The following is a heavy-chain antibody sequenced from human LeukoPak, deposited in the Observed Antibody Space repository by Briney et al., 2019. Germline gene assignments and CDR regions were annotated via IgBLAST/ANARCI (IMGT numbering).Heavy chain of an antibody. D-gene: IGHD5-18*01. CDR3: ARGPDTAMDTPFDY. Sequence: SETLSLTCTVSGGSISSYYWSWIRQPPGKGLEWIGEINHSGSTNYNPSLKSRVSISVDTSKNQFSLKLSSVTAADTAVYYCARGPDTAMDTPFDYWGQGTLVTVSS. CDR2: INHSGST. V-gene: IGHV4-34*01. J-gene: IGHJ4*02. CDR1: GGSISSYY.